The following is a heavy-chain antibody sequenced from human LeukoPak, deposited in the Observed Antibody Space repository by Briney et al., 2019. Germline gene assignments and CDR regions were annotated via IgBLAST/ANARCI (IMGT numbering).Heavy chain of an antibody. J-gene: IGHJ4*02. V-gene: IGHV1-18*01. D-gene: IGHD6-13*01. CDR2: ISAYNGNT. Sequence: ASVKVSCKASGYTFTSYGISWVRQAPGQGLEWMGWISAYNGNTNYAQKLQGRVTMTTDTSTSTAYMELRSLRSDDTAVYYCARGTDSSSWYDNYYFDYWGQGTLVTVSS. CDR1: GYTFTSYG. CDR3: ARGTDSSSWYDNYYFDY.